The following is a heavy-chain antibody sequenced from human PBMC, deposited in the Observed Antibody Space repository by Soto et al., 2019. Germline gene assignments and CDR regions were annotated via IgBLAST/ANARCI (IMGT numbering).Heavy chain of an antibody. CDR1: GGSISSSSYY. D-gene: IGHD1-20*01. V-gene: IGHV4-39*07. CDR2: IYYSGST. CDR3: ACTDFITGTIVNSFDGLSDY. J-gene: IGHJ4*02. Sequence: SETLSLTCTVSGGSISSSSYYWGWIRQPPGKGLEWIGSIYYSGSTYYNPSLKSRVTISVDTSKNQFSLKLSSVTAADTAVYYCACTDFITGTIVNSFDGLSDYCGQGTLVTVSS.